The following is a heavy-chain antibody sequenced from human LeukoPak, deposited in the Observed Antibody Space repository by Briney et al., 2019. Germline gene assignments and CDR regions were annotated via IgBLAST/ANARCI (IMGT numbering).Heavy chain of an antibody. CDR2: IHYSGSP. CDR3: ARQGPGGRAFDI. Sequence: SETLSLTCTVSGDSISSYYWSWIRQPPGRGLEWIGYIHYSGSPNYNPSLKSRVTISVDTSKNQFSLKMTSVTAADTAVYYCARQGPGGRAFDIWGQGTTVTVS. J-gene: IGHJ3*02. V-gene: IGHV4-59*08. CDR1: GDSISSYY. D-gene: IGHD2-8*02.